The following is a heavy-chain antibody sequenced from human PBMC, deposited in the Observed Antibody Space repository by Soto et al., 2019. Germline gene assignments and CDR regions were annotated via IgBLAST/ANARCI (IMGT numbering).Heavy chain of an antibody. Sequence: SETLSLTCTVSGGSISSGGYYWSWIRQHPGKGLEWIGYIYYSGSTYYNPSLKSRVTISVDTSKNQFSLKLSSVTAADTAVYYCARVAYDSSGYRSPYYYYGMDVWGQGTTVTVSS. CDR2: IYYSGST. J-gene: IGHJ6*02. CDR3: ARVAYDSSGYRSPYYYYGMDV. D-gene: IGHD3-22*01. V-gene: IGHV4-31*03. CDR1: GGSISSGGYY.